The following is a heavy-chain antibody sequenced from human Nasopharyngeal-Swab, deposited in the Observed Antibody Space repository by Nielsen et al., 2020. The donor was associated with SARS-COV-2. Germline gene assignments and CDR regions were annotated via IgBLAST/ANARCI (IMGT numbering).Heavy chain of an antibody. CDR3: ARWSDYYYYYGMDV. Sequence: VRQAPGKGLEWVSSISSSSSYIYYADSVKGRFTISRDNAKNSLYLQMNSLRAEDTAVYYCARWSDYYYYYGMDVWGQGTTVTAP. CDR2: ISSSSSYI. V-gene: IGHV3-21*01. J-gene: IGHJ6*02.